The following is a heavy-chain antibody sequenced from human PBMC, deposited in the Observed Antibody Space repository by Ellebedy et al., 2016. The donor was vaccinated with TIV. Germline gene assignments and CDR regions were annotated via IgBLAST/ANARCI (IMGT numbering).Heavy chain of an antibody. V-gene: IGHV1-46*01. CDR1: GYTFTSYY. Sequence: ASVKVSXXASGYTFTSYYMHWVRQAPGQGLEWMGIINPSGGSTSYAQKFQGRVTMTRDTSTSTVYMELSSLRSEDTAVYYCARARGRDGYNLRAPTAVVGMDVWGQGTMVTVSS. D-gene: IGHD5-24*01. CDR3: ARARGRDGYNLRAPTAVVGMDV. CDR2: INPSGGST. J-gene: IGHJ6*02.